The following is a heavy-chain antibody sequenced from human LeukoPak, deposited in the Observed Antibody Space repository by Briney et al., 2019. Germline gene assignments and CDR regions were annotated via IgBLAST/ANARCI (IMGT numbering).Heavy chain of an antibody. D-gene: IGHD2-2*01. J-gene: IGHJ4*02. CDR3: ATDLVVGLVPAAMSYLGY. V-gene: IGHV1-24*01. CDR1: GYTLTELS. Sequence: ASVKVSCKVSGYTLTELSMHWVRQAPGKGLEWMGGFDPEDGETIYAQKFQGRVTMTEDTSTDTAYMELSSLRSEHTAVYYCATDLVVGLVPAAMSYLGYWGQGTLVTVSS. CDR2: FDPEDGET.